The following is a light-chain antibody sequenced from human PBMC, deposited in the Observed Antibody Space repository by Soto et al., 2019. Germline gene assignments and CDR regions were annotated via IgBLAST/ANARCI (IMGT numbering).Light chain of an antibody. Sequence: QSALTQPRSVSGSPGQSVTISCTGTNSDIGIYNYVSWYRQHPGEVPKLMIYDVSKRPSGVPDRFSGSNSGSTASLTISGLQAEDEADYYCCSYVGATTYVFGTGTKLTVL. V-gene: IGLV2-11*01. CDR1: NSDIGIYNY. CDR2: DVS. CDR3: CSYVGATTYV. J-gene: IGLJ1*01.